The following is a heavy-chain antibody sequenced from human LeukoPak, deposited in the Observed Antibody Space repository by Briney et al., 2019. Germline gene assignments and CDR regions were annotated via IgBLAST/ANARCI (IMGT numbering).Heavy chain of an antibody. CDR1: GFTFSRYA. CDR2: MSGVGDRT. CDR3: AKGFGDTTFGVVTANDY. Sequence: PGGSLRLSCAASGFTFSRYAMTWVRQAPGRGLEWVSTMSGVGDRTYFADSVKGRFTVSRDNSKSTLYLQMNRLRAEDTAVYYCAKGFGDTTFGVVTANDYWGQGILVIVSS. J-gene: IGHJ4*02. D-gene: IGHD3-3*01. V-gene: IGHV3-23*01.